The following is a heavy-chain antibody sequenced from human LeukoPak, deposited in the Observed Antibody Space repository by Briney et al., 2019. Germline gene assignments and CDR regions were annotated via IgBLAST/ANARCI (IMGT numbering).Heavy chain of an antibody. CDR1: GFTFSSHW. V-gene: IGHV3-7*01. Sequence: GGSLRLSCAASGFTFSSHWMSWVRQAPGKGLEWVANIKKDGSEKYYVDAVKGRFTISRDNAKTSLYLQMNSLRAEDTAVYYCARDGYSGSYYRLYYFFMDVWGKETTVTVSS. CDR3: ARDGYSGSYYRLYYFFMDV. D-gene: IGHD1-26*01. J-gene: IGHJ6*03. CDR2: IKKDGSEK.